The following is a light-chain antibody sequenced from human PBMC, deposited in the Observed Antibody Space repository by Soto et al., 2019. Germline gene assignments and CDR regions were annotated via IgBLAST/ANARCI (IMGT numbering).Light chain of an antibody. J-gene: IGKJ2*01. CDR3: QQYITLPHT. Sequence: NVLTQSPGTLSLSPGERATLSCRASQSVNNNFFAWYQQKPGQAPRLLIYGISSRATGIPYRFSGSGSGTYFTLTISRLEPEDFVVYYCQQYITLPHTFGQGTKLEVK. CDR2: GIS. V-gene: IGKV3-20*01. CDR1: QSVNNNF.